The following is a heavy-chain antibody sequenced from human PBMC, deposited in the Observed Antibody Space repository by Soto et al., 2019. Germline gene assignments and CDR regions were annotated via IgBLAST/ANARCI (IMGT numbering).Heavy chain of an antibody. V-gene: IGHV3-21*01. CDR3: ARNLNLDFCPPDY. D-gene: IGHD3-3*01. J-gene: IGHJ4*02. CDR1: GFTFSSYS. CDR2: ISSSSIYI. Sequence: GGSLRLSCAASGFTFSSYSMNWVRQAPGKGLEWVSSISSSSIYIYYADSAKGRFTISKDNAKNPLFLEMNSLRAEDTAVYYCARNLNLDFCPPDYWGQRTLVTVSS.